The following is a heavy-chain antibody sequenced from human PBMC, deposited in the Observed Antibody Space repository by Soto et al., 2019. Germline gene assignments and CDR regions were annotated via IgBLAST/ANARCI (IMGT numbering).Heavy chain of an antibody. CDR2: INHSGST. CDR3: ARGSSWYSYYYYYYMDV. D-gene: IGHD6-13*01. J-gene: IGHJ6*03. CDR1: GGSFSGYY. V-gene: IGHV4-34*01. Sequence: QVQLQQWGAGLLKPSETLSLTCAVYGGSFSGYYWSWIRQPPGKGLEWIGEINHSGSTNYKPFLKSRETILVDTYKNQFSLTLSSVTAADTAVYYCARGSSWYSYYYYYYMDVWGKGTTVTVSS.